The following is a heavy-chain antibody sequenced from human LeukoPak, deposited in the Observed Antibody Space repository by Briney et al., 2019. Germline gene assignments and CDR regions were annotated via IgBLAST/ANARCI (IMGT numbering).Heavy chain of an antibody. D-gene: IGHD2-2*01. V-gene: IGHV4-59*08. CDR1: GGSISNYY. Sequence: PSETLSLTCTVSGGSISNYYWNWIRQPPGKGLEWIGYIYYSGSTNYNPSLKSRVTISVDTSKNQFPLKLSSMTAADTAVYYCARSDCSTTSCVAYYGMDVWGQGNTVTVSS. CDR2: IYYSGST. CDR3: ARSDCSTTSCVAYYGMDV. J-gene: IGHJ6*02.